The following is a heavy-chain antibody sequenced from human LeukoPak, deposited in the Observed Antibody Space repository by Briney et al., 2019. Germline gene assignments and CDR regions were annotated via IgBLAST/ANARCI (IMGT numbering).Heavy chain of an antibody. CDR3: ARDLQLVGLDY. J-gene: IGHJ4*02. CDR2: ISSSGGSA. V-gene: IGHV3-23*01. D-gene: IGHD6-6*01. CDR1: GFNIDNYA. Sequence: PGGSLRLSCAASGFNIDNYAMNWVRQAPGKGLEWVSIISSSGGSAFYADSVKGRFTISRDNSKNTLYLQMNSLRAEDTAVYYCARDLQLVGLDYWGQGTLVTVSS.